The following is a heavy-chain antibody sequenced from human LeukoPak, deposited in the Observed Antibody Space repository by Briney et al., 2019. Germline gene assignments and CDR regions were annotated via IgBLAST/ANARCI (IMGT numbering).Heavy chain of an antibody. CDR2: IHYTGST. CDR1: GDSISRYY. J-gene: IGHJ4*02. V-gene: IGHV4-59*12. Sequence: PSETLSLTCTVSGDSISRYYWSWLRQSPGKGLEWIGYIHYTGSTNYNPSLKSRVTISVDTSKNQFSMKLSSVTAADTAVYYCASYNNSGFKFWGQGTLVTVSS. D-gene: IGHD5-12*01. CDR3: ASYNNSGFKF.